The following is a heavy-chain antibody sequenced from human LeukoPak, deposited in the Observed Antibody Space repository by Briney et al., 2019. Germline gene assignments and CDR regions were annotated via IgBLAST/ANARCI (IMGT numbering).Heavy chain of an antibody. D-gene: IGHD6-19*01. J-gene: IGHJ4*02. Sequence: GGSLRLSCAASEFTFSSYWMTWVRQAPGKGLECVANIKEDGSEKYYEDSVKGRFTISRDNTKNLLYLEMNRLRAEDTAVYYCARYRLVWLPAPVFDYWGQGTLVTVSS. V-gene: IGHV3-7*01. CDR2: IKEDGSEK. CDR1: EFTFSSYW. CDR3: ARYRLVWLPAPVFDY.